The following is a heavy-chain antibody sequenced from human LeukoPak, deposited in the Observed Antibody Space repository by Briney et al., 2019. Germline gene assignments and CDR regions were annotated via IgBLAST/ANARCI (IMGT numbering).Heavy chain of an antibody. J-gene: IGHJ4*02. D-gene: IGHD3-10*01. Sequence: GGSLRLSCAASGFTFSTYAMNWVRQAPGKGLEWLSYISDSGDTINYADSVKGRFTISRDNAKNSLYLQMNSLRAEDTAVYYCAKGRITMVRGAYPFDYWGQGTLVTVSS. CDR3: AKGRITMVRGAYPFDY. V-gene: IGHV3-48*01. CDR1: GFTFSTYA. CDR2: ISDSGDTI.